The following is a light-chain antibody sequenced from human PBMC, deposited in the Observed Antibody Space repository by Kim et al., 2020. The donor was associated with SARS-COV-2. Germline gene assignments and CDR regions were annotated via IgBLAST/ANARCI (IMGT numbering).Light chain of an antibody. J-gene: IGKJ2*01. CDR1: RSISSW. CDR3: QQYNSYST. Sequence: DIQMTQSPSTLSASVGDRVTITCRASRSISSWLAWYQQKPGKAPKLLIYKASSLESGVPSRFSGSGSGTEFILTISSLQPDDFATYYCQQYNSYSTFGQGTKLEI. CDR2: KAS. V-gene: IGKV1-5*03.